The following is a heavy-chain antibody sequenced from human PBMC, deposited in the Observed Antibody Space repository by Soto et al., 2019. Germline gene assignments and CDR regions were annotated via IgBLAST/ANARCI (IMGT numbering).Heavy chain of an antibody. Sequence: QVQLVESGGGVVQPGKSLRLSCAASGFTFSSYGMHWVRQAQGKGLEWVTFISYDGSNKYDADYVKGRVTVSRDNSKNTKYLQMNSLRAEDTAVYFCAKALGELSTESFDYWGRGTLVTVSS. CDR2: ISYDGSNK. J-gene: IGHJ4*02. CDR3: AKALGELSTESFDY. D-gene: IGHD3-16*02. CDR1: GFTFSSYG. V-gene: IGHV3-30*18.